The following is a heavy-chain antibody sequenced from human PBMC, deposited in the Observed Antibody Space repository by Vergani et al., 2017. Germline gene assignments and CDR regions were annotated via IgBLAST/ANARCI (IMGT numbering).Heavy chain of an antibody. V-gene: IGHV3-66*01. J-gene: IGHJ6*02. CDR2: IYSGGST. CDR3: AKTGDFWSGYPSHYYYGMDV. Sequence: EVQLLESGGGLVQPGGSLRLSCAASGFTVSSNYMSWVRQAPGKGLEWVSVIYSGGSTYYADSVKGRFTISRDNSKNTLYLQMNSLRAEDTAVYYCAKTGDFWSGYPSHYYYGMDVWGQGTTVTVSS. D-gene: IGHD3-3*01. CDR1: GFTVSSNY.